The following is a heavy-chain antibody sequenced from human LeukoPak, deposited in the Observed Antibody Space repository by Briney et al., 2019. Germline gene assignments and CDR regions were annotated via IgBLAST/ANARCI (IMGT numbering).Heavy chain of an antibody. D-gene: IGHD3-16*01. J-gene: IGHJ4*02. Sequence: GGSLRLSCAASGFTFNNYNMNWVRQAPGKGLEWVSSIRESTGDTHYADSVEGRFTISRDNAKKSLYLQMNSLRVEDTAVYYCARDLGDYWGQGTLVTVSS. CDR2: IRESTGDT. CDR1: GFTFNNYN. CDR3: ARDLGDY. V-gene: IGHV3-21*01.